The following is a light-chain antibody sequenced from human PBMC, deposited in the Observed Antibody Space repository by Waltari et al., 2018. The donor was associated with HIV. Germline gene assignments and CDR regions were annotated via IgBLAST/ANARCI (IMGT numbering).Light chain of an antibody. J-gene: IGLJ2*01. CDR2: NKN. CDR3: NSRDSSGNLVV. Sequence: SSELTQDPAVSVALGQTVRITCQGDSLRRYYASWYQQKAGQAPVLVIYNKNDRPSGIPDRFSGSSSGNTASLTITGAQAEDEADYYCNSRDSSGNLVVFGGGTQLTVL. CDR1: SLRRYY. V-gene: IGLV3-19*01.